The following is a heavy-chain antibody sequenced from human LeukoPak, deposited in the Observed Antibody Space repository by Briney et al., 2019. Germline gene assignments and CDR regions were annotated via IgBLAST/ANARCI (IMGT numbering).Heavy chain of an antibody. Sequence: SETLSLTCTVSGGSISSYYWSWIRQPAGKGLEWIGRIYTSGSTNYNPSLKSRVTMSVDTSKNQFSLKLSSVTAADTAVYYCAYGDYQGNWFDPWGQGTLVTVSS. CDR2: IYTSGST. V-gene: IGHV4-4*07. CDR1: GGSISSYY. D-gene: IGHD4-17*01. J-gene: IGHJ5*02. CDR3: AYGDYQGNWFDP.